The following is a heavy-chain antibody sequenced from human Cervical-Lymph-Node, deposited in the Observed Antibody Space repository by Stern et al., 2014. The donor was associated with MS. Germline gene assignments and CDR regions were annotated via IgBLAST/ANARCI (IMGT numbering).Heavy chain of an antibody. D-gene: IGHD2-15*01. Sequence: VQLVQSGGGVVQPGRSLRLSCVASGFTFSSYALHWVRQAPGKGLEWAAVTSYDDTNKYYEDSVQGRFTISRDNSKNTVYLQMNSLRGDDTAVYYCAREPFGTAGGSPEVDYWGQGTLVTVSS. CDR2: TSYDDTNK. CDR1: GFTFSSYA. J-gene: IGHJ4*02. CDR3: AREPFGTAGGSPEVDY. V-gene: IGHV3-30*04.